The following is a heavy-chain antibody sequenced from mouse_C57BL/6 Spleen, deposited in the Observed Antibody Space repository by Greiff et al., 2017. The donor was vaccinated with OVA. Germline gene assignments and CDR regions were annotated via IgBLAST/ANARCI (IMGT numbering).Heavy chain of an antibody. Sequence: QVQLQQPGAELVKPGASVKMSCKASGYTFTSYWITWVKQRPGQGLEWIGDIYPGSGSTNYNEKFKSKATLTVDTSSSTAYMQLSSLTSEDSAVYYCARSEYYGSDAMDYWGQGTSVTVSS. J-gene: IGHJ4*01. CDR2: IYPGSGST. V-gene: IGHV1-55*01. CDR3: ARSEYYGSDAMDY. CDR1: GYTFTSYW. D-gene: IGHD1-1*01.